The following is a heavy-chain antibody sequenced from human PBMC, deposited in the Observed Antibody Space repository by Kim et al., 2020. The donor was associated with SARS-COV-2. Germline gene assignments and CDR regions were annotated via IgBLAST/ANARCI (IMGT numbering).Heavy chain of an antibody. CDR2: INHSGST. V-gene: IGHV4-34*01. D-gene: IGHD3-22*01. J-gene: IGHJ4*02. CDR1: GGSFSGYY. Sequence: SETLSLTCAVYGGSFSGYYWSWIRQPPGKGLEWIGEINHSGSTNYNPSLKSRVTISVDTSKNQFSLKLSSVTAADTAVYYCARGHLTGNYYDSSGYYCYWGQGTLVTVSS. CDR3: ARGHLTGNYYDSSGYYCY.